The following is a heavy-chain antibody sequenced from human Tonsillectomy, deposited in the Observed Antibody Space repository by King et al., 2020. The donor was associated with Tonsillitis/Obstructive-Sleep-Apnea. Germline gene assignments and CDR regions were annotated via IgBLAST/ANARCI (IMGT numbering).Heavy chain of an antibody. V-gene: IGHV5-51*01. J-gene: IGHJ4*02. CDR3: ARSPWTEDYFYFDY. CDR2: IYPGDSDT. D-gene: IGHD3-10*01. CDR1: GYSFTSYW. Sequence: QLVQSGAEVKKPGEALKISCKGSGYSFTSYWIGWVRQMPGKGLKWMGIIYPGDSDTRYSPSFQGQVTISADKSINTAYLQWSGLKASDTAIYYCARSPWTEDYFYFDYWGQGTLVTVSS.